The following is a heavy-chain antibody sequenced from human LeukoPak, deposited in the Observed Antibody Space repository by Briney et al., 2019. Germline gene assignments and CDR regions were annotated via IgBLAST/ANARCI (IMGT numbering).Heavy chain of an antibody. CDR3: ARTHCGGDCYHYFQH. Sequence: PSETLSLTCTVSGGSISSGSYYWSWIRQPAGKGLEWIGRIYTSGSTYYNPSLKSRVTISVDTSKNQFSLKLSSVTAADTAVYYCARTHCGGDCYHYFQHWGQGTLVTVSS. V-gene: IGHV4-61*02. J-gene: IGHJ1*01. CDR2: IYTSGST. CDR1: GGSISSGSYY. D-gene: IGHD2-21*01.